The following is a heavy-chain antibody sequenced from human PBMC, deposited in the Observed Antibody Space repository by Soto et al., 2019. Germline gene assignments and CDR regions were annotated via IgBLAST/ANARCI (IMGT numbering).Heavy chain of an antibody. CDR1: GFTFGTPD. CDR2: IDGSGGIT. V-gene: IGHV3-23*01. J-gene: IGHJ5*02. Sequence: QLLQSGGGLVQPGGSLTLSCAASGFTFGTPDMSWVRQAPGEGLEWVSTIDGSGGITYYADSVKGRFTISRDNSRNTVYLQMNGLRGDDTALYYCVKNSGGFNTWGQGALVTVSS. D-gene: IGHD3-10*01. CDR3: VKNSGGFNT.